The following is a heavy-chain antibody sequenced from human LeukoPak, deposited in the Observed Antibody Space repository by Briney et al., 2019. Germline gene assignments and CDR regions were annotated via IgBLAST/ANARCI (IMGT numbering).Heavy chain of an antibody. V-gene: IGHV3-21*01. CDR1: GFTFSSDR. D-gene: IGHD4/OR15-4a*01. Sequence: PGGSLRLSCVASGFTFSSDRMNWVRQAPGKGLEWVSPIYSGSDYRYYADAVKGRFTISRDNAKNSLYLQMNSLRAEDTAMYYCARDLPVSGAYHQFDSWGQGTRVTVSS. CDR3: ARDLPVSGAYHQFDS. J-gene: IGHJ4*02. CDR2: IYSGSDYR.